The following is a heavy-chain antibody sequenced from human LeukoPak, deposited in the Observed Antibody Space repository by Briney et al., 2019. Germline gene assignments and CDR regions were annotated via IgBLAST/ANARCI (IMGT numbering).Heavy chain of an antibody. V-gene: IGHV4-4*09. Sequence: SETLSLTCTVSGGSISSYYWSWIRQPPGKGLEWIGYIYTTGSTNYNPSLKSRVTISVDTSKNRFSLKLSSVTAADTAVYYCARLSYYDSSIDYWGQGTLVTVSS. J-gene: IGHJ4*02. CDR3: ARLSYYDSSIDY. CDR1: GGSISSYY. D-gene: IGHD3-22*01. CDR2: IYTTGST.